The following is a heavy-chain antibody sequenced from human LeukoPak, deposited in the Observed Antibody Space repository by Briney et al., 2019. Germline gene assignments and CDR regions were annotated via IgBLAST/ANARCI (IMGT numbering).Heavy chain of an antibody. CDR1: GGTFSGYY. Sequence: SETLSLTCAVYGGTFSGYYWSWIRQPPGKGPEWIGEINHSGSTNYNPSLKSRVTISVDTSKNQFSLKLSSVTAADTAVYYCARGSSSGWSYFDYWGQGTLVTVSS. D-gene: IGHD6-19*01. CDR2: INHSGST. CDR3: ARGSSSGWSYFDY. V-gene: IGHV4-34*01. J-gene: IGHJ4*02.